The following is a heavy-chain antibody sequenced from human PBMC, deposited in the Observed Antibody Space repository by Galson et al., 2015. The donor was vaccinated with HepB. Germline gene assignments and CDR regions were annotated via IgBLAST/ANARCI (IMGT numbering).Heavy chain of an antibody. CDR3: ARSYDILTGYYEY. V-gene: IGHV1-18*04. Sequence: SVKVSCKASGYTFTSYGISWVRQAPGQGLEWMGWISAYNGNTNYAQKLQGRVTMTTDTSTSTAHMELRSLRSDDTAVYYCARSYDILTGYYEYWGQGTLVTVSS. CDR2: ISAYNGNT. CDR1: GYTFTSYG. D-gene: IGHD3-9*01. J-gene: IGHJ4*02.